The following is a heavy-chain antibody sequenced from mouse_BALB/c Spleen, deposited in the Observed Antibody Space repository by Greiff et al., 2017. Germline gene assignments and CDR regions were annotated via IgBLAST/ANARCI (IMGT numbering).Heavy chain of an antibody. J-gene: IGHJ3*01. CDR3: ERGASSTVVEDWFDY. V-gene: IGHV5-6-3*01. D-gene: IGHD1-1*01. Sequence: EVQVVESGGGLVQPGGSLKLSCAASGFTFSSYGMPWVRQTPDKRLELVASISSNSSSTYYPDSVKGRFTISRDNAKNTLYLQMSSLKSEDTAMYDLERGASSTVVEDWFDYWGQGTLVTVSA. CDR1: GFTFSSYG. CDR2: ISSNSSST.